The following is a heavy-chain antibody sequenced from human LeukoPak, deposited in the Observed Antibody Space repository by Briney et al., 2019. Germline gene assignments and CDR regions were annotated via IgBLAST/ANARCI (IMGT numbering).Heavy chain of an antibody. CDR1: GFTFSGYW. D-gene: IGHD1-26*01. CDR2: ISSSGSTI. V-gene: IGHV3-48*04. Sequence: GGSLRLSCAASGFTFSGYWMSWVRQAPGKGLEWVSYISSSGSTIYYADSVKGRFTISRDNAKNSLYLQMNNLRAEDTAVYYCARGLRVGASPHFDYWGQGTLVTVSS. J-gene: IGHJ4*02. CDR3: ARGLRVGASPHFDY.